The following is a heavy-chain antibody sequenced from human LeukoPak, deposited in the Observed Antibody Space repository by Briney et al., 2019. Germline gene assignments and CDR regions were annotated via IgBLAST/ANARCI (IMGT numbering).Heavy chain of an antibody. D-gene: IGHD6-13*01. CDR3: ARDLDREQQLVYYFDY. Sequence: PSETLSLTCTVSGYSISSGYYWGWIRQPPGKGLEWIGSIYHSRSTYYNPSLKSRVTISVDTSKNQFSLKLSSVTAADTAVYYCARDLDREQQLVYYFDYWGQGTLVTVSS. V-gene: IGHV4-38-2*02. J-gene: IGHJ4*02. CDR2: IYHSRST. CDR1: GYSISSGYY.